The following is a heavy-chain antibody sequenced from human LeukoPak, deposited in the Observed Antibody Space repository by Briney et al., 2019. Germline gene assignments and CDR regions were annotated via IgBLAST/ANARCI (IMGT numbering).Heavy chain of an antibody. D-gene: IGHD1-14*01. J-gene: IGHJ4*02. CDR1: GFTFSSYS. CDR2: ISSRSSYI. Sequence: GGSLRLSCAASGFTFSSYSMNWVRQAPGKGLEWVSSISSRSSYIYYADSVKGRFTISRDNAKNSLHLQMNSLRAEDTAVYYCARDRNTVFDYWGQGTLVTVSS. CDR3: ARDRNTVFDY. V-gene: IGHV3-21*01.